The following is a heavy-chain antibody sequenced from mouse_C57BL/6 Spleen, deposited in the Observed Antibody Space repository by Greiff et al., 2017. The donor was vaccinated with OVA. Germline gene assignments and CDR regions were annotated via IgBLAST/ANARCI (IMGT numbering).Heavy chain of an antibody. D-gene: IGHD3-3*01. Sequence: VQLLESGAELVKPGASVKLSCTASGFNITDYYMHWVKQSTEQGLEWIGRIDPEDGETKYAPKFQGRATITADTSSNTAYLQLRSLTSEDTAVYYCARAGTSYAMDYWGQGTSVTVSS. CDR2: IDPEDGET. CDR3: ARAGTSYAMDY. V-gene: IGHV14-2*01. J-gene: IGHJ4*01. CDR1: GFNITDYY.